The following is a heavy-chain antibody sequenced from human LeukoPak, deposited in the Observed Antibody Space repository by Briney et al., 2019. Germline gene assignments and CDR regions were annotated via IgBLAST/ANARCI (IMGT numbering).Heavy chain of an antibody. J-gene: IGHJ4*02. CDR3: ARHSHGSGCRYSDY. CDR2: IYYSGST. CDR1: GGSISSSSYY. V-gene: IGHV4-39*01. Sequence: SETLSLTCTVSGGSISSSSYYWGWIRQPPGKGLEWIGSIYYSGSTYYKASLKSRVTISVDTSKNQFSLKLSSVTAADTAVYYCARHSHGSGCRYSDYWGQGTLVTVSS. D-gene: IGHD2-15*01.